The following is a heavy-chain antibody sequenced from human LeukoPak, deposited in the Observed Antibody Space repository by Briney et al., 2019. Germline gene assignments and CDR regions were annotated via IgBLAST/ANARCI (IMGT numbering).Heavy chain of an antibody. CDR3: AKSMILIVVALFFDY. CDR1: GLTFNTYT. J-gene: IGHJ4*02. V-gene: IGHV3-30*09. Sequence: GGSLRLSCAASGLTFNTYTMHWVRQAPGRGLEWLAVISFDGSTKYYADSVRGRFAISRDNSKNTLFLQMNSLRAEVTAVYYCAKSMILIVVALFFDYWGQGTLVTVSS. CDR2: ISFDGSTK. D-gene: IGHD3-22*01.